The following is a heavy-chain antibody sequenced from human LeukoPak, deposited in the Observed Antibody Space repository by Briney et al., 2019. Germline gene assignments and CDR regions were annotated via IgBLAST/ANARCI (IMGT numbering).Heavy chain of an antibody. CDR3: ARSGYCSSTSCYGSVDN. D-gene: IGHD2-2*01. CDR1: GFTFSAHY. Sequence: GGSLRLSCAASGFTFSAHYMSWIRQVPGKGLEWVSYISSSGSTIYYADSVKGRFTISRDNAKNPLYLQMNSLRAEDTAVYYCARSGYCSSTSCYGSVDNWGQGTLVTVSS. CDR2: ISSSGSTI. V-gene: IGHV3-11*01. J-gene: IGHJ4*02.